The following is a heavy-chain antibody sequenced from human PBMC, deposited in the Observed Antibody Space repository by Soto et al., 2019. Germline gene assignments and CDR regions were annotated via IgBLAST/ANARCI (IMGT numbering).Heavy chain of an antibody. D-gene: IGHD3-10*01. CDR1: GDTFSFYT. CDR3: ATSYGTGYRAFDY. CDR2: VNPILSMS. Sequence: QVQLVQSGAELKKPGSSVKVSCKASGDTFSFYTINWVRQAPGLGLEWMGRVNPILSMSNYAQKFPGRVTMTADKSTSTAYMELRILTSEDTAFYYCATSYGTGYRAFDYWGQGALVTVSS. V-gene: IGHV1-69*02. J-gene: IGHJ4*02.